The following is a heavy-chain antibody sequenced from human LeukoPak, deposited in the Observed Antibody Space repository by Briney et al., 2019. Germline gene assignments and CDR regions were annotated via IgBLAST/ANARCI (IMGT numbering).Heavy chain of an antibody. J-gene: IGHJ4*02. V-gene: IGHV5-51*01. D-gene: IGHD1-26*01. CDR1: GYSFTSYW. Sequence: GESLKNSCKGSGYSFTSYWIGWVRQMPGKGLEWMGIIYPGDSDTRYSPSFQGQVTISADKSISTAYLQWSSLKASDTAMYYCARRARDLLGTTNYFEYWGQGTLVTVSS. CDR2: IYPGDSDT. CDR3: ARRARDLLGTTNYFEY.